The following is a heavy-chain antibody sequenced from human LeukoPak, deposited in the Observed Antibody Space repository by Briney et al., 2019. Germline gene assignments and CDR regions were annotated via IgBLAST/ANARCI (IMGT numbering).Heavy chain of an antibody. V-gene: IGHV3-74*01. D-gene: IGHD2-15*01. CDR3: ARDLSGYSDY. J-gene: IGHJ4*02. CDR1: GFTLSNYW. Sequence: GGSLRLSCAASGFTLSNYWMHWVRQAPGKGLVWVSRISDHGSIANFADSVKGRFSISRDTAKNTLYLEMNSLRVEDTAVYYCARDLSGYSDYWGQGALVTVSS. CDR2: ISDHGSIA.